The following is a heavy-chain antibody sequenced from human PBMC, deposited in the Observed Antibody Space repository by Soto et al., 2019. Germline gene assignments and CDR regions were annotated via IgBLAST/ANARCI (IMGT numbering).Heavy chain of an antibody. Sequence: GRSLRLSCAASGFTFSSYAMSWVRQAPGKGLEWVSAISGSGGTTYYADSVKGRFTISRDNSRNTLYLQMDSLRAEDTAIYYCAKGAGYNYRTARDYWGQGTLVTVSS. D-gene: IGHD5-12*01. CDR1: GFTFSSYA. CDR3: AKGAGYNYRTARDY. J-gene: IGHJ4*02. CDR2: ISGSGGTT. V-gene: IGHV3-23*01.